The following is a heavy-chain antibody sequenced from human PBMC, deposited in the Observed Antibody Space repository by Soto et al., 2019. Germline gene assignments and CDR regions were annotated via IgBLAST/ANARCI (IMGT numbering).Heavy chain of an antibody. Sequence: EVQLVESGGGLVKPGGSLRLSCAASGFTFSNAWMSWVRQAPGKGLEWVGRIKSKTDGGTTDYAAPVKGRFTISRDDSKNTLYLQMNSLKTEDTAVYYCTTEGYGSGSAYYYYYGMDVWGQGTTVTVSS. CDR3: TTEGYGSGSAYYYYYGMDV. CDR1: GFTFSNAW. CDR2: IKSKTDGGTT. J-gene: IGHJ6*02. V-gene: IGHV3-15*01. D-gene: IGHD3-10*01.